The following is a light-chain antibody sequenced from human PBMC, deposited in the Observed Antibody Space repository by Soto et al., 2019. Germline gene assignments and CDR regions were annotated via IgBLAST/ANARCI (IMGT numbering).Light chain of an antibody. Sequence: EVVMTQSPATLSVSPGERATLSCGASQSVSGNLAWYQQKPGQAPRLLIYGASTRASGIPARYSGSGSGTEYTLTISSLQSEDCAVYYCQQYNTLVTFGGGTKVQIK. CDR2: GAS. V-gene: IGKV3D-15*01. J-gene: IGKJ4*01. CDR3: QQYNTLVT. CDR1: QSVSGN.